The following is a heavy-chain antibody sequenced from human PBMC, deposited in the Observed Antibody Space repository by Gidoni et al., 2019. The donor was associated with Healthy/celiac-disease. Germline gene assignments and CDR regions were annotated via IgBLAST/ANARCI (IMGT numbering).Heavy chain of an antibody. CDR3: ARAEDTAMVVDP. CDR1: GYTFTSYA. V-gene: IGHV1-3*01. CDR2: INAGNGNT. D-gene: IGHD5-18*01. J-gene: IGHJ5*02. Sequence: QVPLVQSGAEVKKPGASVKVSCKASGYTFTSYAMHWVRQAPGQRLEWMGWINAGNGNTKYSQKFQGRVTITRDTSASTAYMELSSLRSEDTAVYYCARAEDTAMVVDPWGQGTLVTVSS.